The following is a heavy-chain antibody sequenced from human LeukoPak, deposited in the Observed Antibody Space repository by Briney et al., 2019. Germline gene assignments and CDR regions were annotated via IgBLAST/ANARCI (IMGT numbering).Heavy chain of an antibody. Sequence: GGSLRLSCAASGFTFSHYWMSWVRQAPGKGLEWVANIKEDGSEKYYVDSVEGRFTISRDNAKNSVYLQMNSLRAEDTAVYYCARQPAVAAPYFDYWGQGTLVTVSS. CDR1: GFTFSHYW. J-gene: IGHJ4*02. CDR2: IKEDGSEK. D-gene: IGHD6-19*01. V-gene: IGHV3-7*03. CDR3: ARQPAVAAPYFDY.